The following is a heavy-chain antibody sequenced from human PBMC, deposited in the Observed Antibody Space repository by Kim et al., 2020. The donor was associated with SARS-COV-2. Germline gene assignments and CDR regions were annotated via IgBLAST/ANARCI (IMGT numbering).Heavy chain of an antibody. J-gene: IGHJ6*02. Sequence: GGSLRLSCAASGFTVSDNYMNWVRQAPEKGLEWVSIIWSDGTANYADSVRGRFTISRDNSENTLFFQMNSLRAEDTAVYYCARGFGDTYYGLDVWGQGTTVTVSS. V-gene: IGHV3-53*01. D-gene: IGHD3-10*01. CDR3: ARGFGDTYYGLDV. CDR2: IWSDGTA. CDR1: GFTVSDNY.